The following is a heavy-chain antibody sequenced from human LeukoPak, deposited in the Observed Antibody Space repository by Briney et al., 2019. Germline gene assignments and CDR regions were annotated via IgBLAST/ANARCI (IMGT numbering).Heavy chain of an antibody. J-gene: IGHJ4*02. CDR3: AKDQAPQDIVVVPAY. CDR2: IRYDGSSK. CDR1: GFTFSSYG. V-gene: IGHV3-30*02. D-gene: IGHD2-2*01. Sequence: GGSLRLSCAASGFTFSSYGMHWVRQAPGKGLEWVAFIRYDGSSKYYADSVKGRFTISRDNSKNTLYLQMNSLRAEDTAVYYCAKDQAPQDIVVVPAYWGQGTLVTVSS.